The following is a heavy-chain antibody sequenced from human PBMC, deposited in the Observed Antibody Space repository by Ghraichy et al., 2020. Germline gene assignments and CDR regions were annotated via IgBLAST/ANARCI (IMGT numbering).Heavy chain of an antibody. CDR3: ARVYDYGED. Sequence: GGSLRLSCAASGFTFSSYSMIWVRQAPGKGLEWVSYITSSSSTIYYADSVKGRFTISRDNAKNSLYLQMNSLRAEDTAVYYCARVYDYGEDWGQGTLVTVSS. V-gene: IGHV3-48*01. CDR1: GFTFSSYS. D-gene: IGHD4-17*01. CDR2: ITSSSSTI. J-gene: IGHJ4*02.